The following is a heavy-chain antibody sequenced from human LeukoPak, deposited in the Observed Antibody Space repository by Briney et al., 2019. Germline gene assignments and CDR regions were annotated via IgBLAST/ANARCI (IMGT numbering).Heavy chain of an antibody. V-gene: IGHV1-2*02. CDR3: ARLGYSSGGDY. CDR1: GYTFTSYD. CDR2: INPNSGGT. J-gene: IGHJ4*02. Sequence: GASVKVSCKASGYTFTSYDINWVRQATGQGLEWMGWINPNSGGTNYAQKFQRRVTMTRDTSISTAYMELSRLRSDDTAVYYCARLGYSSGGDYWGQGTLVTVSS. D-gene: IGHD6-19*01.